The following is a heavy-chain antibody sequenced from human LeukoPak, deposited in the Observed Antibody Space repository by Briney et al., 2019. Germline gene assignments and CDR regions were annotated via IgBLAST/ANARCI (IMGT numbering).Heavy chain of an antibody. V-gene: IGHV3-53*01. Sequence: GGSLRLSCAASGFTVSSNYMSWVRQAPGKGLEWVSVIYSGGSTYYADSVKGRFTISRDNSKNTLYLQMNSLRAEDTAVYYCATQGYTIFGTSDAFDIWGQGTMVTVSS. D-gene: IGHD3-3*01. CDR1: GFTVSSNY. J-gene: IGHJ3*02. CDR2: IYSGGST. CDR3: ATQGYTIFGTSDAFDI.